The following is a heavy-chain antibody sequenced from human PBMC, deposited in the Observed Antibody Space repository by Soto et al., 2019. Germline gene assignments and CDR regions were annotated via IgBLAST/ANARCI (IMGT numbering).Heavy chain of an antibody. J-gene: IGHJ4*02. D-gene: IGHD6-13*01. V-gene: IGHV3-7*01. Sequence: GSLRLSCSASGFSFSNYWMAWVRQAPGKGLEWVANIEQDGSDKFYVDSLRGRFTISRDNAKNSLYLQMNGLRAEDSAVYYCARALGHSSSWDGDSWGQGTPVTVSS. CDR3: ARALGHSSSWDGDS. CDR1: GFSFSNYW. CDR2: IEQDGSDK.